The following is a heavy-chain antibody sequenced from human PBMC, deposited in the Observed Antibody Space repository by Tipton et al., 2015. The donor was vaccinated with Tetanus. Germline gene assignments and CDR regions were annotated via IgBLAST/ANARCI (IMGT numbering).Heavy chain of an antibody. Sequence: SLRLSCAASGFSVSSNYMTWVRQAPEKGLEWVSDMYSGGTKDYADSVKGRFIISRDNSKNTLYLQMNSLRVEDTAVYYCARDWGDTGTYIFDYWGQGAPVTVSS. D-gene: IGHD3-16*01. CDR3: ARDWGDTGTYIFDY. CDR2: MYSGGTK. V-gene: IGHV3-53*01. J-gene: IGHJ4*02. CDR1: GFSVSSNY.